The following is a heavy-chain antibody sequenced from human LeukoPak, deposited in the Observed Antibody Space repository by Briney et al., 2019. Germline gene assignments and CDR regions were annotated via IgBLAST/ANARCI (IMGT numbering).Heavy chain of an antibody. V-gene: IGHV4-34*01. J-gene: IGHJ2*01. D-gene: IGHD4-23*01. CDR1: GGSFSGYY. Sequence: SETLSLTCAVYGGSFSGYYWSWIRQPPGKGLEWIGEINHSGSTNYNPSLKSRVTMSVDTSKNQFSLKLSSVTAAETAVYYCARTVAPPDWYFDLWGRGTLVTVSS. CDR2: INHSGST. CDR3: ARTVAPPDWYFDL.